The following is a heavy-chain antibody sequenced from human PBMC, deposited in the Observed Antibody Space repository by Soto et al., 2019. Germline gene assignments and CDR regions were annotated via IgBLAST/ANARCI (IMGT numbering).Heavy chain of an antibody. CDR3: ASGVRGVTELDP. V-gene: IGHV3-53*02. J-gene: IGHJ5*02. D-gene: IGHD3-10*01. Sequence: EVQLVETGGGLIQPGGSLRLSCAASGFTVSSNYMSWVRQAPGKGLEWVSVIYSGGSTYYADSVKGRFTISRDNSKNTLYLQMNSLIAEDTAVYYCASGVRGVTELDPWGQGTLVTVSS. CDR2: IYSGGST. CDR1: GFTVSSNY.